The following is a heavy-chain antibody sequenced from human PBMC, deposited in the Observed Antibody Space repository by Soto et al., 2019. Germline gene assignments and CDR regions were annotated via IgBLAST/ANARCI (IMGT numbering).Heavy chain of an antibody. V-gene: IGHV3-23*01. J-gene: IGHJ6*02. Sequence: EVQLLESGGGLVQPGGSLRLSCAASGFTFSSYAMSWVRQAPGKGLEWVSAISGSGGSTYYADSVKGRFTISGDNSKNTLYLQMNSLRAEDTAVYYCAKEITIFGVVINLVRYYYGMDVWGQGTTVTVSS. CDR3: AKEITIFGVVINLVRYYYGMDV. CDR2: ISGSGGST. CDR1: GFTFSSYA. D-gene: IGHD3-3*01.